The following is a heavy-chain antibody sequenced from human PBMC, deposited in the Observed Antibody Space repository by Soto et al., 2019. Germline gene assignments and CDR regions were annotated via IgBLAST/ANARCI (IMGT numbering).Heavy chain of an antibody. CDR1: GFTFSSYA. CDR2: ISYDGSNK. CDR3: ARDYYRFNSGYGFIMDV. J-gene: IGHJ6*02. V-gene: IGHV3-30-3*01. D-gene: IGHD5-12*01. Sequence: QVQLVESGGGVVQPGRSLRLSCAASGFTFSSYAMHWVRQAPGKGLEWVAVISYDGSNKYYADSVKGRFTISRDNSKKTLYLKMNSLRAEDTAVYYCARDYYRFNSGYGFIMDVWGQGTTVTVSS.